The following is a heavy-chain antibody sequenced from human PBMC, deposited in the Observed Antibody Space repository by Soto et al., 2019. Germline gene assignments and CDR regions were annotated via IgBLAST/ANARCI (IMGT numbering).Heavy chain of an antibody. CDR3: ARTYYYRSGTYFAWFDP. Sequence: SETLSLTCTVSGGSISSSSYYWGWIRQPPGKGLEWIGSIYYSGGTNYNPLLKSRVTISVDTPRNQFSLKLSSVTAADTAVYFCARTYYYRSGTYFAWFDPWGQGTLVTVSS. J-gene: IGHJ5*02. CDR1: GGSISSSSYY. V-gene: IGHV4-39*07. D-gene: IGHD3-10*01. CDR2: IYYSGGT.